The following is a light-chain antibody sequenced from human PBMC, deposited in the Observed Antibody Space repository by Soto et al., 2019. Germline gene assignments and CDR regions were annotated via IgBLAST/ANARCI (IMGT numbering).Light chain of an antibody. CDR3: AAWDDTLNAWV. J-gene: IGLJ3*02. CDR1: SSNIGTNS. V-gene: IGLV1-44*01. CDR2: IYN. Sequence: QSVLTQPPSASGAPGQRVTISCSGSSSNIGTNSVNWYQQLPGAAPKLLIYIYNQRPSGVPDRFSGSKSDTSASLAISGLQSEDEADYYCAAWDDTLNAWVFGGGTKLTVL.